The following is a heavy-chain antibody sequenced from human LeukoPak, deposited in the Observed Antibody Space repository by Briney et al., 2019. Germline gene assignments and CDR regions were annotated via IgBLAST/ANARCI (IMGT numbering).Heavy chain of an antibody. J-gene: IGHJ4*02. CDR1: GYTFISYG. CDR3: AREDTRRGSRGYFDY. V-gene: IGHV1-18*01. CDR2: ISGDSGNT. Sequence: ASVKVSCKASGYTFISYGISWVRQAPGQGLEWMGWISGDSGNTNYAQKLQGRVTMTTDTSATTAYLELRSLRSDDTAIYYSAREDTRRGSRGYFDYWGQGTLVNVSS.